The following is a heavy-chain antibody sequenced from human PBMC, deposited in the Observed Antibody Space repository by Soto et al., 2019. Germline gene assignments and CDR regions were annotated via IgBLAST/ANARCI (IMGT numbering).Heavy chain of an antibody. CDR2: IIPIFGTA. J-gene: IGHJ4*02. Sequence: QVQLVQSGAEVKKPGSSVKVSCKASGGTFSSYAISWVRQAPGQGLEWMGGIIPIFGTANYAQKFQGRVTITADEPTRTAYKELSRLRSEATAVYYFARESCSSAGGGYYFDYWGQGTLVTVSS. V-gene: IGHV1-69*01. CDR1: GGTFSSYA. CDR3: ARESCSSAGGGYYFDY. D-gene: IGHD6-6*01.